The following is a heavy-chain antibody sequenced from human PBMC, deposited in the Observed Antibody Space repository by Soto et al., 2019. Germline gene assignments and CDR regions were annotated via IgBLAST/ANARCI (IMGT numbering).Heavy chain of an antibody. CDR1: GFSISSGNY. V-gene: IGHV4-38-2*01. CDR3: ARARWYDAFNA. J-gene: IGHJ3*01. Sequence: SETLSLTCAVSGFSISSGNYWGWIRKHPGKGLEWIGSVYHGGNTYYNPSLKSRVSISIDLSKNQFSLKLTSVTAADTAAYYCARARWYDAFNAWGQGTVVTVSS. D-gene: IGHD2-15*01. CDR2: VYHGGNT.